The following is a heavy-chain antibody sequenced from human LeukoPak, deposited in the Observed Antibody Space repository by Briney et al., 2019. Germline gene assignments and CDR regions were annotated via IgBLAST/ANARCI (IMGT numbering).Heavy chain of an antibody. V-gene: IGHV4-59*08. CDR3: ARVGYSYGFDY. J-gene: IGHJ4*02. CDR1: GGSISSYY. D-gene: IGHD5-18*01. CDR2: IYYSGNT. Sequence: SETLSLTCTVSGGSISSYYWSWIRQPPGKKLEWIGYIYYSGNTNYNPSLKSRLTISIDTSKNQFSLKPRSVTAADTAVYFCARVGYSYGFDYWGQGTLVTVSS.